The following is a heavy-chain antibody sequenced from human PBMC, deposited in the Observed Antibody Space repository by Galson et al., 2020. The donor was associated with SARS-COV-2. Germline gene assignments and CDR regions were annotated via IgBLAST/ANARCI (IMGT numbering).Heavy chain of an antibody. J-gene: IGHJ5*02. D-gene: IGHD3-10*01. CDR2: IYPGDSDT. CDR3: VLWFGATGPAAGFDP. V-gene: IGHV5-51*01. Sequence: GESLKISCKGSGYSFTSYWIGWVRQMPGKGLEWMGIIYPGDSDTRYSPSFQGQVTISADKSISTAYLQWSSLKASDTAMYYCVLWFGATGPAAGFDPWGQGTLVTVSS. CDR1: GYSFTSYW.